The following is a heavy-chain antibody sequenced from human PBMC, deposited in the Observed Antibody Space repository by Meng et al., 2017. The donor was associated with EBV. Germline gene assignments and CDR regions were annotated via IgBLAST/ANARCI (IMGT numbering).Heavy chain of an antibody. CDR1: GGILRSFA. CDR3: ASAEHYGDYVFEY. D-gene: IGHD4-17*01. V-gene: IGHV1-69*01. J-gene: IGHJ4*02. CDR2: IIPLFHTT. Sequence: QVQLVQSGAEVKQPGSSVKVSCKTSGGILRSFAISWVRQAPGQGLEWMGGIIPLFHTTNYAQKFQGRPHIIADESSATTYMELSSLRSEDTAIYYCASAEHYGDYVFEYWGQGTLVTVSS.